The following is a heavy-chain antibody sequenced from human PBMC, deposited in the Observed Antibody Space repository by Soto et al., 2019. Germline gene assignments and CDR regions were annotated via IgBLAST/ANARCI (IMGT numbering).Heavy chain of an antibody. Sequence: SETLSLTCTVSGGSIRSYDWSWIRQPPGKGLEWIGYIYYSGSTYYNPSLKSRVTISVDTSKNQFSLKLSSVTAADTAVYYCARGSYGLQNFDYWGQGTLVTVSS. CDR2: IYYSGST. V-gene: IGHV4-59*12. J-gene: IGHJ4*02. D-gene: IGHD5-18*01. CDR3: ARGSYGLQNFDY. CDR1: GGSIRSYD.